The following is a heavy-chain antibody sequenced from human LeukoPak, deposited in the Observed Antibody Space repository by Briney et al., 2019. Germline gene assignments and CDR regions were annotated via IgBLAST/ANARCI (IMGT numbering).Heavy chain of an antibody. CDR1: GFTFSDHY. CDR2: ITSSGSTT. CDR3: ARDPDYGDPE. Sequence: GGSLRLSCAASGFTFSDHYMSWFRLSAGKGLEWLSYITSSGSTTDYADSVKGRFTISRDNAKNSMFLQMNSLRPEDTAVYYCARDPDYGDPEWGQGTVVTVSS. J-gene: IGHJ4*02. V-gene: IGHV3-11*01. D-gene: IGHD4-17*01.